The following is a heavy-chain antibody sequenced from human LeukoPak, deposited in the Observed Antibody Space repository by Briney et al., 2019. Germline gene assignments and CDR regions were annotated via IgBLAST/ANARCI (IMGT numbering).Heavy chain of an antibody. Sequence: GGSLRLSCAASGFTFSSYWMSWVRQAPGKGLEWVANIKQDGSEKYYVDSVKGRFTISRDNANNSLYLQMTNLRAEDTAVYYCARDSYTQQLEDYWGQGTLVTVSS. CDR3: ARDSYTQQLEDY. D-gene: IGHD6-13*01. V-gene: IGHV3-7*01. J-gene: IGHJ4*02. CDR2: IKQDGSEK. CDR1: GFTFSSYW.